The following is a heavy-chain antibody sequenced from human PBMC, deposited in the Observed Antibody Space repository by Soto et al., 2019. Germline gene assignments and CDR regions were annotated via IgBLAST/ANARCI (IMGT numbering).Heavy chain of an antibody. CDR3: AGTTSLQWYYMDV. Sequence: PSPTLSLTCALSGDSVSSNSAAWNWLWQSPSKGLEGLGTTYYGARWYKDYAVDVKSRITVNPDTSKNQCSLHLNSVTPEDTAVYSCAGTTSLQWYYMDVWHKGTTVTVSS. D-gene: IGHD1-7*01. CDR2: TYYGARWYK. J-gene: IGHJ6*03. V-gene: IGHV6-1*01. CDR1: GDSVSSNSAA.